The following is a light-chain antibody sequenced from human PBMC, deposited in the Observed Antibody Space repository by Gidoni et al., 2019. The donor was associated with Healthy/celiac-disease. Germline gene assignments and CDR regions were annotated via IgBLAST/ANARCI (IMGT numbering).Light chain of an antibody. Sequence: EIVMTQSPASLPVSLGERATINCKSSQSVLYSSNNKNYLAWYQQKPGQPPKLFIYWASTRESGVPDRFSGSGSGTDFTLTISSLQAEDVAVYYCQQYYSTPQTFXQXTKVXIK. CDR2: WAS. CDR1: QSVLYSSNNKNY. CDR3: QQYYSTPQT. J-gene: IGKJ1*01. V-gene: IGKV4-1*01.